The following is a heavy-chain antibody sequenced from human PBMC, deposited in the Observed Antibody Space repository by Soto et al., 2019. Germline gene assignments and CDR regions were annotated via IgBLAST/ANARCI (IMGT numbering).Heavy chain of an antibody. Sequence: QVQLVQSGAEVKKPGASVKVSCKASGYTFTSYDINWVRQATGQGLEWMGWMNPNSGNTGYAQKFQGRVTMTRNTSISTAYMELSSLSSEGTAVRYCARERSAAGTGWFDPWGQGTLVTVSS. CDR3: ARERSAAGTGWFDP. V-gene: IGHV1-8*01. CDR2: MNPNSGNT. J-gene: IGHJ5*02. CDR1: GYTFTSYD. D-gene: IGHD6-13*01.